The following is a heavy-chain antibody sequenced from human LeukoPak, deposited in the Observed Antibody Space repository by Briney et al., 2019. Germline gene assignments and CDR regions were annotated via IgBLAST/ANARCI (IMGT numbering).Heavy chain of an antibody. J-gene: IGHJ4*02. CDR3: AKMAADDYGDDY. Sequence: PGGSLRLSCAASGFTFSSYGMHWVRQAPGKGLEWVAVISYDGSNKYYADSVKGRFTISRDNSKNTLYLQMNSLRAEDTAVYYCAKMAADDYGDDYWGQGTLVTVSS. CDR2: ISYDGSNK. D-gene: IGHD4-17*01. CDR1: GFTFSSYG. V-gene: IGHV3-30*18.